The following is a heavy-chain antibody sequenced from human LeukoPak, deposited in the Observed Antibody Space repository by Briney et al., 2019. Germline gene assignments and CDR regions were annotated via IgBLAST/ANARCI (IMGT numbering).Heavy chain of an antibody. CDR2: IIPIFGTA. CDR3: AREYAGYCSGGSCYWFDP. CDR1: GGTFSSYA. Sequence: ASVKVSCKASGGTFSSYAISWVRQAPGQGLEWMAGIIPIFGTANYAQKFQGRATITTDESTSTAYMELSSLRSEDTAVYYCAREYAGYCSGGSCYWFDPWGQGTLVTVSS. V-gene: IGHV1-69*05. J-gene: IGHJ5*02. D-gene: IGHD2-15*01.